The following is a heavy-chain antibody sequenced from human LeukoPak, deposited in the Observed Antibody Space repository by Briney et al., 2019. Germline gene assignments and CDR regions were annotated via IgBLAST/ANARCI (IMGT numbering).Heavy chain of an antibody. D-gene: IGHD4-17*01. J-gene: IGHJ6*02. Sequence: PGGSLRLSCAASGFTFSFYSMNWVRQAPGKGLEWVSYISSSGSTIYYADSVKGRFTISRDNAKNSLYLQMNSLRAEDTAVYYCARASYYGDHGAYYYYGMDVWGQGTTVTVSS. CDR2: ISSSGSTI. CDR3: ARASYYGDHGAYYYYGMDV. CDR1: GFTFSFYS. V-gene: IGHV3-48*04.